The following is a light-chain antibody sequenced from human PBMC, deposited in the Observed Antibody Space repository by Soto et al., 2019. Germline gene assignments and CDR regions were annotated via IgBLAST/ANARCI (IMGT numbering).Light chain of an antibody. CDR2: AAS. J-gene: IGKJ2*01. V-gene: IGKV3-20*01. Sequence: IVLTQSPGTLSLSPGERATLSCRASRSFASSFLAWYQQKPGPAPRLLIYAASIRATGIPDRFSGSASGTDFTLTISRLDPEDFAVYYWQQYGSSPPYSFGQGTKLEIK. CDR3: QQYGSSPPYS. CDR1: RSFASSF.